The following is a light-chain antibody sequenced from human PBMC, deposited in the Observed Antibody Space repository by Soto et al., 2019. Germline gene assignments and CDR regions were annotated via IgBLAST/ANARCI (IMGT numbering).Light chain of an antibody. CDR2: EVS. Sequence: QSALTQPASVSGSPGQSITISCTGSSSDVGDYDFVSWYQQHPGKAPKLIIYEVSDRPSGVSNRFSGSKSGNTASLTISGLQAEDDAHYYFSSFTSTSTLVVFGGGTKLTVL. J-gene: IGLJ2*01. CDR1: SSDVGDYDF. V-gene: IGLV2-14*01. CDR3: SSFTSTSTLVV.